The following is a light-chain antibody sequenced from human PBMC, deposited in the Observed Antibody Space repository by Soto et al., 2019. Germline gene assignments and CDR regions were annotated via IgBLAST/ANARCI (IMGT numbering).Light chain of an antibody. CDR2: IAS. CDR1: QSISTW. V-gene: IGKV1-5*03. Sequence: DIQMTQSASTLSASVGDRVTITCRASQSISTWLAWYQQKPGKAPKLLIYIASSLESGVPSRFSGSGSGTEFTLTISSLQPADFATYYCQHYNNHSPGTFGQGTKVDTK. J-gene: IGKJ1*01. CDR3: QHYNNHSPGT.